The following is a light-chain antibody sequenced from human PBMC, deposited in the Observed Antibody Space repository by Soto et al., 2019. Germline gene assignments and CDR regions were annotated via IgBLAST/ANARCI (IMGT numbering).Light chain of an antibody. CDR1: QRIGSD. CDR2: HTS. Sequence: VMTQSPGTLSVSPGERATLSCRASQRIGSDLAWYQQKPGQAPRLLIYHTSTRATGVPARFIGSASGTDFTLTISRLEPEDFAVYYCQQYGSSSWTFGQGTKVDIK. V-gene: IGKV3-20*01. J-gene: IGKJ1*01. CDR3: QQYGSSSWT.